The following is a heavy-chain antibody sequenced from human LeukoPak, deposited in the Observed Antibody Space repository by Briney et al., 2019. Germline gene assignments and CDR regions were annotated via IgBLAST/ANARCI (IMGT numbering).Heavy chain of an antibody. Sequence: GGSLRLSCAASGFTFSSYGTHWVRQAPGKGLEWVAVISYDGSNKYYADSVKGRFTISRDNSKNTLYLQMNSLRAEDTAVYYCARDCPWGSSWCYYYYYYGMDVWGQGTTVTVSS. J-gene: IGHJ6*02. V-gene: IGHV3-30*19. CDR3: ARDCPWGSSWCYYYYYYGMDV. CDR2: ISYDGSNK. CDR1: GFTFSSYG. D-gene: IGHD6-13*01.